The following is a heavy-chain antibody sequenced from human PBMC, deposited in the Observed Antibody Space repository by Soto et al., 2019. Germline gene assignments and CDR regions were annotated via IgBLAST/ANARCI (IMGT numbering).Heavy chain of an antibody. CDR1: AGTFSSYA. D-gene: IGHD3-22*01. J-gene: IGHJ4*02. V-gene: IGHV1-69*01. CDR3: ARVGANYDSSGYYYY. CDR2: IIPIFGTA. Sequence: QVQLVQSGAEVKKPGSSVKVSCKASAGTFSSYAISWVRQAPGQGLEWMGGIIPIFGTANYVQKFQGRVTITADESTSTAYMELSSLRSEDTAVYYCARVGANYDSSGYYYYWGQGTLVTVSS.